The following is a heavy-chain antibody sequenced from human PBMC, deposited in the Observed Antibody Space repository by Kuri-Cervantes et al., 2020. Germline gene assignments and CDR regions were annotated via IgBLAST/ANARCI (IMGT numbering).Heavy chain of an antibody. D-gene: IGHD3-10*01. J-gene: IGHJ4*02. V-gene: IGHV4-34*01. Sequence: ESLKISCAVYGGSFSGYFWSWIRQPPGKGLEWIGEINHSGSTNYNPSLKSRVTISVDTSKNQFSLKLSSVTAADTAVYYCARGRITMVRGVSYFDYWGQGTLVTVSS. CDR2: INHSGST. CDR1: GGSFSGYF. CDR3: ARGRITMVRGVSYFDY.